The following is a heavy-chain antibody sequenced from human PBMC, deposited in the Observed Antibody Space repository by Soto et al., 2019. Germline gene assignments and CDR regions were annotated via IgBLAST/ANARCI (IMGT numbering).Heavy chain of an antibody. CDR3: ARDRVSSWIHKYYYYGMDV. CDR1: GGSISSYY. CDR2: IYTSGST. J-gene: IGHJ6*02. D-gene: IGHD6-13*01. V-gene: IGHV4-4*07. Sequence: QVQLQESGPGLVKPSETLSLTCTVSGGSISSYYWSWIRQPAGKGLEWIGRIYTSGSTNYNPSLKSRDTMSVDTSNNQFSLKLSSMTAADTAVYYCARDRVSSWIHKYYYYGMDVWGQGTTVTVSS.